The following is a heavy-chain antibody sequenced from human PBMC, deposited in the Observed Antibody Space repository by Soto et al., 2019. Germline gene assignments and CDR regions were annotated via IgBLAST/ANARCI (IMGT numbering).Heavy chain of an antibody. Sequence: GGSLRLSCAASGFTFSSYAMSWVRQAPGKGLEWVSAISGSGGSTYYADSVKGRFTISRDNSKNTLYLQMNSLRAEDTAVYYCAKCPSYDFWSGYYSGYYGMDVWGQGTTVTVSS. J-gene: IGHJ6*02. CDR2: ISGSGGST. V-gene: IGHV3-23*01. CDR1: GFTFSSYA. CDR3: AKCPSYDFWSGYYSGYYGMDV. D-gene: IGHD3-3*01.